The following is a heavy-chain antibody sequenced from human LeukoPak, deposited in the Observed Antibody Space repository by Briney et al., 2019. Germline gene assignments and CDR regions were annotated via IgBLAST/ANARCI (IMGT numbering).Heavy chain of an antibody. D-gene: IGHD6-19*01. CDR3: ARDRGGSGWYYLDY. CDR2: ISYDGTNK. Sequence: GGSLRLSCTASKFTFSTYAMHWVRQAPGKGLEWVEAISYDGTNKYYADSVKGRINISRDNSKNTVYLQMSNVTAEDTAMYHCARDRGGSGWYYLDYWGQGTLVTVSS. CDR1: KFTFSTYA. V-gene: IGHV3-30-3*01. J-gene: IGHJ4*02.